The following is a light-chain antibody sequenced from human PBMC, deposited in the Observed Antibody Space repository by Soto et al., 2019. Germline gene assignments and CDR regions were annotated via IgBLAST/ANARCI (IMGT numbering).Light chain of an antibody. CDR1: TSDIGGYKY. V-gene: IGLV2-14*01. CDR3: SSYTSSSTLVL. CDR2: EVT. J-gene: IGLJ2*01. Sequence: QSALTQPASVSGSPGQSITVSCTGTTSDIGGYKYVSWYQQYPGKAPKLIIYEVTNRPSGVSNRFSGSKSGNTASLIISGLQAEDEADYYCSSYTSSSTLVLFGEGTQLTVL.